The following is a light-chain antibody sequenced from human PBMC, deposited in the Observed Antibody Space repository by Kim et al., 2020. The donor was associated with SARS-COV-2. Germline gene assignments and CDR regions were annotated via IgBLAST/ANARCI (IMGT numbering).Light chain of an antibody. V-gene: IGLV3-1*01. CDR2: QDT. CDR1: KLGDKY. CDR3: QAWDINTVV. Sequence: VSPVQTASITCSGDKLGDKYTCWYQQKAGQSPVLVIYQDTKRPSGIPERFSGSNSGNTATLTISGTQAMDEADYFCQAWDINTVVFGGGTQLTVL. J-gene: IGLJ2*01.